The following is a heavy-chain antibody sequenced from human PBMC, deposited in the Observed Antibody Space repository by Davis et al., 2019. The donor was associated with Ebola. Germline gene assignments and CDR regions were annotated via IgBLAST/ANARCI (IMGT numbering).Heavy chain of an antibody. J-gene: IGHJ6*02. V-gene: IGHV1-69*04. CDR3: ARWRYYDILTGYYYYYGMDV. CDR2: IIPILGIA. CDR1: GGTFSSYA. D-gene: IGHD3-9*01. Sequence: SVKVSCKASGGTFSSYAISWVRQAPGQGLEWMGMIIPILGIANYAQKFQGRVTMTRNTSISTTYMELSSLRSEDTAVYYCARWRYYDILTGYYYYYGMDVWGQGTTVTVSS.